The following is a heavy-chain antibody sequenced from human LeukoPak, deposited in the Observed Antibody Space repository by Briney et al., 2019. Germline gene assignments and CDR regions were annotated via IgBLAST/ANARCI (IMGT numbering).Heavy chain of an antibody. Sequence: GGSLRLSCAASGFTFGSYSMNWVRQAPGKGLEWVSSITSSSSYIYYADSVKGRFTISRDNAKNSLYLQMKSLRAEDTAVYYCARDGTTVVSNAFDIWGQGTMVTVSS. CDR2: ITSSSSYI. D-gene: IGHD4-23*01. CDR1: GFTFGSYS. CDR3: ARDGTTVVSNAFDI. V-gene: IGHV3-21*01. J-gene: IGHJ3*02.